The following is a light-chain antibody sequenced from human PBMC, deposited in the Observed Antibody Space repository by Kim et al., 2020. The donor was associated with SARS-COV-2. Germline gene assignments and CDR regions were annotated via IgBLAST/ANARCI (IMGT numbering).Light chain of an antibody. CDR1: RLGEKD. V-gene: IGLV3-1*01. CDR2: HDK. CDR3: QAWDRSTRNYV. Sequence: QTGYTACSRCRLGEKDVTWYQQEPSQSPVGVIYHDKKRPTGIPERVSGSSSGNTAAVNIGETRAIDGADYYCQAWDRSTRNYVFGAETKVTVL. J-gene: IGLJ1*01.